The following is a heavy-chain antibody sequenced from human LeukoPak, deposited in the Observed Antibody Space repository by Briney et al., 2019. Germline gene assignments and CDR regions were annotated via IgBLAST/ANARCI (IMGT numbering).Heavy chain of an antibody. Sequence: SETLSLTCSVSGGSLSSGSVSYYWSWIRQPPGKGLEWIGYIYYSGSTNYNPSLKSRVTISVDTSKNQFSLKLSSVTAADTAVYYCASTEGEGAVRGYYFDYWGQGTLVTVSS. J-gene: IGHJ4*02. CDR2: IYYSGST. CDR3: ASTEGEGAVRGYYFDY. V-gene: IGHV4-61*01. D-gene: IGHD6-19*01. CDR1: GGSLSSGSVSYY.